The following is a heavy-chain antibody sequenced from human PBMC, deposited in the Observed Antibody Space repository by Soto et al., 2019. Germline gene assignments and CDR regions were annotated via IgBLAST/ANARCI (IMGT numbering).Heavy chain of an antibody. Sequence: QVQLVQSGAEVKKPGASVKVSCKASGYTFTSYYMHWVRQAPGQGLEWMGIINPSGGSTSYAQKFQGRATMTRDTSTSTVYMELSSLRSEDTAVYYCAVEGHVGAPGGSHYYYGMDVWGQGTTVTVSS. D-gene: IGHD3-10*01. CDR3: AVEGHVGAPGGSHYYYGMDV. CDR1: GYTFTSYY. V-gene: IGHV1-46*01. CDR2: INPSGGST. J-gene: IGHJ6*02.